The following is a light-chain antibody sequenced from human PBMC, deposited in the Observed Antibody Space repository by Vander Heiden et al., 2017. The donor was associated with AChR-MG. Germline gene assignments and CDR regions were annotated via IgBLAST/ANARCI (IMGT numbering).Light chain of an antibody. CDR3: RQRKQFPHT. J-gene: IGKJ4*01. CDR2: EGS. V-gene: IGKV2D-29*02. Sequence: DIVMTQTALSLSVTPGQPASISCKSSQSLLHSDGKTYLFWFLQKPGQSPQLLIYEGSKRFSGVTDRFSGSGSGTDFTLKISRVEAEDVGVYYCRQRKQFPHTFGGRTKVEIK. CDR1: QSLLHSDGKTY.